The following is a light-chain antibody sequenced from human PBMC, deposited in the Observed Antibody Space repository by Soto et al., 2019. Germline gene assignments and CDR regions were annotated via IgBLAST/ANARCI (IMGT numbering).Light chain of an antibody. CDR2: FAS. V-gene: IGKV1D-16*01. CDR1: QDIGSH. CDR3: QQFRSFPIT. Sequence: DIQMTQSPSSLSASVGDRVTITCRASQDIGSHLAWYQQKPEKAPKSLIYFASTLQSGVPSRFSASVSGTDFTLTISSLKPEDFATYYCQQFRSFPITFGQGTRLEIK. J-gene: IGKJ5*01.